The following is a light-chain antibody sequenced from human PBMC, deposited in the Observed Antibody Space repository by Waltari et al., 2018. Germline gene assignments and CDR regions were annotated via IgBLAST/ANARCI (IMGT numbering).Light chain of an antibody. J-gene: IGKJ3*01. CDR3: QHHDHLLFT. Sequence: DIQLTQSPSSLSASVGDRVTITCQASQDISNSLTWYQQKPGKAPQVLIFAASILETGVPSSFSGSGSGTDFTFTINSLQPEDFATYYCQHHDHLLFTFGPGTTVDIK. CDR2: AAS. V-gene: IGKV1-33*01. CDR1: QDISNS.